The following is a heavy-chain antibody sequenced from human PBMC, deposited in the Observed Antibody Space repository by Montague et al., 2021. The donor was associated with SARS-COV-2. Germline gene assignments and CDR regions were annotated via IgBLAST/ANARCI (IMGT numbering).Heavy chain of an antibody. D-gene: IGHD2-8*02. J-gene: IGHJ3*02. CDR1: EFAFSSYA. CDR2: IYSGGSST. Sequence: SLRLSCAASEFAFSSYAMSWVRQAPGKGLEWVAAIYSGGSSTFYADSVKGRFTISRDNSKNTLYLQMNSLRAEDTAVYYCAKSAWCVTDAFDIWGQGTMVTVSS. V-gene: IGHV3-23*03. CDR3: AKSAWCVTDAFDI.